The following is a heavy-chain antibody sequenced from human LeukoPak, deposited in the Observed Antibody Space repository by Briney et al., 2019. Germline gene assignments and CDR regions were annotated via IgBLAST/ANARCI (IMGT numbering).Heavy chain of an antibody. CDR1: GGSISSGGYY. J-gene: IGHJ6*02. CDR3: AARGDSSGWSLYYYYYGMDV. D-gene: IGHD6-19*01. Sequence: SQTLSLTCTVSGGSISSGGYYWSWIRQHPGKGLEWIGYIYYSGSTYYNPSLKSRVTISVDTSKNRFSLKLSSVTAADTAVYYCAARGDSSGWSLYYYYYGMDVWGQGTTVTVSS. V-gene: IGHV4-31*03. CDR2: IYYSGST.